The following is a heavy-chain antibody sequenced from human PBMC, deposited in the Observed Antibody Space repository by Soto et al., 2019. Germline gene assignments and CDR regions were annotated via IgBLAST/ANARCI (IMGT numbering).Heavy chain of an antibody. CDR3: AKDFRNCSSTSCYDGTPWFDP. CDR2: IYSGGST. V-gene: IGHV3-66*01. D-gene: IGHD2-2*01. Sequence: QPGGSLRLSCAASGFTVSSNYMSWVRQAPGKGLEWVSVIYSGGSTYYADSVKGRFTISRDNSKNTLYLQMNSLRAEDTAVYYCAKDFRNCSSTSCYDGTPWFDPWGQGTLVTVSS. CDR1: GFTVSSNY. J-gene: IGHJ5*02.